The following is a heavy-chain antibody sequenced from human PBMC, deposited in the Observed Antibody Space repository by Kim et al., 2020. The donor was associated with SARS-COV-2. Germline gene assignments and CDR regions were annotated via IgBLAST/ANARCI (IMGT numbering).Heavy chain of an antibody. CDR2: IDPSDSYT. CDR3: ARHDVASGGDYEIYYYGMDV. V-gene: IGHV5-10-1*01. Sequence: GESLKISCKGSGYSFTSYWISWVRQMPGKGLEWMGRIDPSDSYTNYSPSFQGHVTISADKSISTAYLQWSSLKASDTAMYYCARHDVASGGDYEIYYYGMDVWGQGTTVTVSS. CDR1: GYSFTSYW. J-gene: IGHJ6*02. D-gene: IGHD4-17*01.